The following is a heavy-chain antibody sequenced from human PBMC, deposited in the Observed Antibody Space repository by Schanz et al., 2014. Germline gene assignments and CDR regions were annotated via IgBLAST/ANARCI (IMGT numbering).Heavy chain of an antibody. V-gene: IGHV1-8*02. D-gene: IGHD4-17*01. CDR2: MNPNSGNT. J-gene: IGHJ6*03. CDR1: GYTFTSYY. CDR3: ARAPVTVGSYHYYMDV. Sequence: QVQLVQSGVEVKRPGASVRVSCEASGYTFTSYYMHWVRQAPGQGLEWMGWMNPNSGNTGYAQKFQGRVTMTRHTYISSAYMKLSSPRAEDTAVYYCARAPVTVGSYHYYMDVWGKGTTVTVSS.